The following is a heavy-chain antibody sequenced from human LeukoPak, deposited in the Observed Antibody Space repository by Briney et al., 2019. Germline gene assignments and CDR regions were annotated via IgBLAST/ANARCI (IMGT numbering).Heavy chain of an antibody. CDR1: GYTFTDYY. Sequence: GASVKVSCKASGYTFTDYYMHWVRQAPGQGLEWMGWINPYSGGTNYAQKFQGRVSMTRDTSISTAYMELSSLRSGDTAVYYCARGRGYGSSTLDYWGQGTLVTVSS. J-gene: IGHJ4*02. V-gene: IGHV1-2*02. CDR3: ARGRGYGSSTLDY. CDR2: INPYSGGT. D-gene: IGHD5-12*01.